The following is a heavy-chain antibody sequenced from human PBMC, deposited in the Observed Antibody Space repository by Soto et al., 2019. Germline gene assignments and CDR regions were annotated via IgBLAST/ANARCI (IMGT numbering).Heavy chain of an antibody. J-gene: IGHJ4*02. D-gene: IGHD5-18*01. CDR3: AKGFSYSVIDY. Sequence: QVQLVESGGGVVQPGRSLRLSCAASGFTFSTYGMQWVRQAPGKGLEWVAVISYDGSNKYYADSVKGRFTISRDNSKNTLYLQMSSLRAEDTAVYYCAKGFSYSVIDYWGQGTLVTVSS. CDR1: GFTFSTYG. V-gene: IGHV3-30*18. CDR2: ISYDGSNK.